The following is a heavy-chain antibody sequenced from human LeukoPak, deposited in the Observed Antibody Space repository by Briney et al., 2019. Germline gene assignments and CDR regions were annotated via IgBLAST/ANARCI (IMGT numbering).Heavy chain of an antibody. D-gene: IGHD6-13*01. CDR1: GGSISGYY. Sequence: PSETLSLTCAVYGGSISGYYWSWIRQPPGKGLEWIGDINHSGSTNYNPSLKSRVTISVDTSKNQFSLKLSSVTAADTAVYYCARHGDGIGASSAGAFDIWGQGTMVTVSS. V-gene: IGHV4-34*01. CDR2: INHSGST. CDR3: ARHGDGIGASSAGAFDI. J-gene: IGHJ3*02.